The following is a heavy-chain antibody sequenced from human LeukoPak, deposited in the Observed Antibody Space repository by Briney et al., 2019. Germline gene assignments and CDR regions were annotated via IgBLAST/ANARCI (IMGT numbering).Heavy chain of an antibody. V-gene: IGHV4-39*07. CDR3: ARDLDWNYADY. Sequence: SETLFLTCTVSGGSTSSSSYYWGWIRQPPGKGLEGIGSIYYSGSTYYNPSLKSRVTISVDTSKNQFSLKLSTVSAADTAVYYCARDLDWNYADYWGQGTLVTVSS. J-gene: IGHJ4*02. CDR1: GGSTSSSSYY. D-gene: IGHD1-7*01. CDR2: IYYSGST.